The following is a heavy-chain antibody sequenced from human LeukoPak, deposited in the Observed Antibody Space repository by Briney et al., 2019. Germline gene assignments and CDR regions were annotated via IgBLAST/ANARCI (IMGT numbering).Heavy chain of an antibody. CDR3: AKDFFGGGYYAWATWFHP. V-gene: IGHV3-23*01. D-gene: IGHD3-3*01. J-gene: IGHJ5*02. Sequence: PGGSLRLSCAASGFTFSSYAMSWVRQAPGKGLEWVSAISGSGGSTYYADSVKGRFTISRDNSKNTLYLQMNSLRAEDTAVYYCAKDFFGGGYYAWATWFHPGAQETLVTVPS. CDR2: ISGSGGST. CDR1: GFTFSSYA.